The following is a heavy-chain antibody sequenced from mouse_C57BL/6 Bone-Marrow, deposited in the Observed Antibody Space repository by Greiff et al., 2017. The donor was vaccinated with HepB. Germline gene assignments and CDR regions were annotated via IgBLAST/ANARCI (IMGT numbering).Heavy chain of an antibody. CDR2: IYPSDSET. Sequence: QVQLQQPGAELVRPGSSVKLSCKASGYTFTSYWMEWVKQRPGQGLEWIGNIYPSDSETHYNQKFKNKATLTVDKSSSTAYMQLSSLTSEDSAVYCLAKPGGIRWYFDVWGAGTTVTVTS. J-gene: IGHJ1*01. CDR3: AKPGGIRWYFDV. CDR1: GYTFTSYW. D-gene: IGHD2-14*01. V-gene: IGHV1-61*01.